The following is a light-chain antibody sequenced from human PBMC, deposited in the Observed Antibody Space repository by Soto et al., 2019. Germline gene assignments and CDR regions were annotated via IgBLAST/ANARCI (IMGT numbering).Light chain of an antibody. CDR1: GSDIAVYDF. CDR2: EVY. V-gene: IGLV2-8*01. J-gene: IGLJ2*01. CDR3: SSFAGDSTLV. Sequence: QSVLTQPPSASGSPGQSVTISCAGTGSDIAVYDFVSWYQQHPDKAPKLIIYEVYKRPSGVPDRFSASKSGNTASLTVSGLQAEDEADYYCSSFAGDSTLVFGGGTKLTVL.